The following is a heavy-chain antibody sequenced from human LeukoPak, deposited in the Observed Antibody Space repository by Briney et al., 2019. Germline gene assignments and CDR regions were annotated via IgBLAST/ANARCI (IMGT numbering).Heavy chain of an antibody. Sequence: GGSLRLSCAASGFTVSSNYMSWVRQAPGKGLEWVSVIYSGGSTYYADSVKGRFTISRDNSKNTLYLQMNSLRAEDTAVYYCARDLYYDKRMDVWGQGTTVTVSS. CDR2: IYSGGST. D-gene: IGHD3-9*01. CDR3: ARDLYYDKRMDV. V-gene: IGHV3-53*01. CDR1: GFTVSSNY. J-gene: IGHJ6*02.